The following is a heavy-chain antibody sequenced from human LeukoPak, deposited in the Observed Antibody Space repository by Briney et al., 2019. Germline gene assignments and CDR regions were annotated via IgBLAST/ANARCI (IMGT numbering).Heavy chain of an antibody. V-gene: IGHV4-59*01. D-gene: IGHD6-19*01. Sequence: SETLSLTCTVSGGSISSYYWSWIRQPPGKGLEWIGYIYYSGSTNYNPSLKSRVTISVDTSKNQFSLKLSSVTAADTAVYYCARSAVAGTWKIDYWGQGTLVTVSS. J-gene: IGHJ4*02. CDR3: ARSAVAGTWKIDY. CDR1: GGSISSYY. CDR2: IYYSGST.